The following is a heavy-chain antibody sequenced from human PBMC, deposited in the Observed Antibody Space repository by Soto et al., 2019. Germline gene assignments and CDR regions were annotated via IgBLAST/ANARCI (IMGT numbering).Heavy chain of an antibody. D-gene: IGHD1-26*01. V-gene: IGHV1-46*01. CDR1: GYTFTSYY. CDR2: INPSGGST. J-gene: IGHJ6*02. Sequence: QVQLVQSGAEVKKPGASVKVSCKASGYTFTSYYMHWVRQAPGQGLEWMGIINPSGGSTSYAQKFPGRVTMTRDTSTSTVYMELSSLRSEDTAVYYCARGGGSYSRYYYGMDVWGQGTTVTVSS. CDR3: ARGGGSYSRYYYGMDV.